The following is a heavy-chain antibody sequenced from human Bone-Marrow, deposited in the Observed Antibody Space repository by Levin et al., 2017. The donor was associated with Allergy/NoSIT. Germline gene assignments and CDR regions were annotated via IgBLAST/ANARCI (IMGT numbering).Heavy chain of an antibody. CDR1: SVSIRPSY. J-gene: IGHJ4*02. CDR2: VSNSGNT. CDR3: TGGGAARPGY. D-gene: IGHD6-6*01. Sequence: SQTLSLTCTFSSVSIRPSYWNWIRQPPGKGLEWIGYVSNSGNTNYRPSLKGRVTMSVDTSRKQISLMLTSMTPADTAVYYCTGGGAARPGYWGQRILVTVS. V-gene: IGHV4-59*01.